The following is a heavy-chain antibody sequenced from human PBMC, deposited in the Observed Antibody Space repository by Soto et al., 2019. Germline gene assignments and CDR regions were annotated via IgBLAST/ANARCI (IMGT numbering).Heavy chain of an antibody. V-gene: IGHV1-69*08. D-gene: IGHD2-2*01. CDR3: ARDPGSSSTGYVMDV. CDR1: GGTFSSYT. J-gene: IGHJ6*02. Sequence: QVQLVQSGAKVKKPGSSVKVSCKASGGTFSSYTISWVRQAPGQGLEWMGRIIPILGMANYAQNFQGRFTITADKSTSTAYMELSSLRSEDTAVYYCARDPGSSSTGYVMDVWGQGTTVTVSS. CDR2: IIPILGMA.